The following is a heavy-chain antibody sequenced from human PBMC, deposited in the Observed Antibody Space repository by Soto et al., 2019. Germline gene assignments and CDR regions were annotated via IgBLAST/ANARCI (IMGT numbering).Heavy chain of an antibody. J-gene: IGHJ4*02. CDR1: GGSISSYY. CDR2: IYYSGST. CDR3: ARDAPVRSWLVPYFDY. V-gene: IGHV4-59*12. Sequence: SETLSLTCTVSGGSISSYYWSWIRQPPGKGLEWIGYIYYSGSTNYNPSLKSRVTISVDTSKNQFSLKLSSVTAADTAVYYCARDAPVRSWLVPYFDYWGQGTLVTVSS. D-gene: IGHD6-19*01.